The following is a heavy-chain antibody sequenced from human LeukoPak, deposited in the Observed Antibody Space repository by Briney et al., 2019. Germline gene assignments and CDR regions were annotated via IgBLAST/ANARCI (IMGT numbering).Heavy chain of an antibody. CDR3: ARESWERGYYYYGMDV. Sequence: SETLSLTCAVYGGSFSGYYWSWIRQPPGKGLEWIGYIYYSGSTNYNPSLKSRVTISVDTSKNQFSLKLSSVTAADTAVYYCARESWERGYYYYGMDVWGQGTTVTVSS. D-gene: IGHD1-26*01. V-gene: IGHV4-59*01. CDR1: GGSFSGYY. J-gene: IGHJ6*02. CDR2: IYYSGST.